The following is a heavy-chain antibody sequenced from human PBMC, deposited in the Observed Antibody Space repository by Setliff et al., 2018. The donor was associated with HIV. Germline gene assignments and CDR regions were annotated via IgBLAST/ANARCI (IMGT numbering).Heavy chain of an antibody. CDR1: GFTVSDTH. V-gene: IGHV3-53*01. CDR3: AKGVKWLDP. Sequence: AGGSLRLSCAASGFTVSDTHMTWVRQAPGKGLEWVSFIYSDGRTYYAESVKGRFTISRDGSKNTLYLQMHSLRVEDTAAYYCAKGVKWLDPWGQGIQVTVSS. J-gene: IGHJ5*02. D-gene: IGHD3-16*01. CDR2: IYSDGRT.